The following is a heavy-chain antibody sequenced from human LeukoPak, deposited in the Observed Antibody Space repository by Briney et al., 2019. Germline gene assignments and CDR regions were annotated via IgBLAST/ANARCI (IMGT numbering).Heavy chain of an antibody. CDR2: INHSGST. CDR1: GGSFSGYY. Sequence: PSETLSLTCAVYGGSFSGYYWSWIRQPPGKGLEWIGEINHSGSTNYNPSLKSRVTISVDTSKNQSSLKLSSVTAADTAVYYCASRDYGDYFDYWGQGTLVTVSS. V-gene: IGHV4-34*01. D-gene: IGHD4-17*01. J-gene: IGHJ4*02. CDR3: ASRDYGDYFDY.